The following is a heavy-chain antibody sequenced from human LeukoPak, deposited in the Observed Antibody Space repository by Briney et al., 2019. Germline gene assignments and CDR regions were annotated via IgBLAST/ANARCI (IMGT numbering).Heavy chain of an antibody. V-gene: IGHV3-30-3*01. CDR2: ISYDGSNK. Sequence: GGSLRLSCAASGFTFSTYAMHWVRQAPGKGLEWVAVISYDGSNKYYADSVKGRFTISRDNSKNTLYLQMNSLRAEDTAVYYCARVPPHYYDSRGYWGGFDYWGQGTLVTVSS. J-gene: IGHJ4*02. D-gene: IGHD3-22*01. CDR1: GFTFSTYA. CDR3: ARVPPHYYDSRGYWGGFDY.